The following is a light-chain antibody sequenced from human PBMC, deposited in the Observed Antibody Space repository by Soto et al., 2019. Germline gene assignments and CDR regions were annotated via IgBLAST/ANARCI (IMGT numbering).Light chain of an antibody. CDR1: QSVDRNY. J-gene: IGKJ2*01. V-gene: IGKV3-20*01. Sequence: EVVLTQSPGPLSLSPGERATLSCRASQSVDRNYLSWFQHKRGQPPRALVFATSSRAAGTQVRFSGSGSGTNFTLTITRVEPEDFGVYYCQQYGGSPPAYTFGLGTKLEI. CDR2: ATS. CDR3: QQYGGSPPAYT.